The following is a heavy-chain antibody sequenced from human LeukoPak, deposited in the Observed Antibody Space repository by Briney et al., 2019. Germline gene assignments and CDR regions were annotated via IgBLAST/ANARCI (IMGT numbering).Heavy chain of an antibody. Sequence: SETLSLTCAVYGGSFSGYYWSWSRQPPGKGLGWVGEINHSGSINYNPSLKSRVTISVATSKNQFSLKLSSVTAADTAVYYCARHQGYSSSWDPTYYFDYWGQGTLVTVSS. D-gene: IGHD6-13*01. CDR3: ARHQGYSSSWDPTYYFDY. J-gene: IGHJ4*02. CDR2: INHSGSI. CDR1: GGSFSGYY. V-gene: IGHV4-34*01.